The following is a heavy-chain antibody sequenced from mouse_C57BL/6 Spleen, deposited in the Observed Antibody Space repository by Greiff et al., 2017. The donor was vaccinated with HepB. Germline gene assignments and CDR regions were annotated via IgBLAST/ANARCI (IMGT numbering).Heavy chain of an antibody. CDR3: ARHPYYYGSSYDWYFDV. CDR1: GFTFSDYY. Sequence: EVKLMEFGGGLVQPGGSLKLSCAASGFTFSDYYMYWVRQTPEKRLEWVAYISNGGGSTYYPDTVKGRFTISRDNAKNTLYLQMSRLKSEDTAMYYCARHPYYYGSSYDWYFDVWGTGTTVTVSS. V-gene: IGHV5-12*01. D-gene: IGHD1-1*01. J-gene: IGHJ1*03. CDR2: ISNGGGST.